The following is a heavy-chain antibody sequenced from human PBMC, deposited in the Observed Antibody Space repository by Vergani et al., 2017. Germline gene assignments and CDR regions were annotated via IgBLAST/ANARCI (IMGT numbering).Heavy chain of an antibody. V-gene: IGHV3-30*02. J-gene: IGHJ4*02. Sequence: QVQLVESGGGVVQPGGSLRLSCAASGFTFSSYDMHWVRQAPDKGLEWVALIQYDRSNKYYADSVKGRFTISRDNSKNTPYLQMNSLRAEDTAVYYCARGGKGIIMVVPSTHLWVQGTQVSVS. D-gene: IGHD2-15*01. CDR3: ARGGKGIIMVVPSTHL. CDR2: IQYDRSNK. CDR1: GFTFSSYD.